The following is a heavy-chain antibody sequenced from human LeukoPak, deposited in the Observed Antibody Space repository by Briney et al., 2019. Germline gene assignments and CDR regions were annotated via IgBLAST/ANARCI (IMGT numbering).Heavy chain of an antibody. CDR1: GYSFTSYW. V-gene: IGHV5-51*03. CDR3: ASFGSYYYDSSAPGDY. Sequence: GESLKISCKGSGYSFTSYWIGWVRQMPGKGLEWMGIIYPGDSDTRYSPSFQGQVTISADKSISTAYLQWSSLKAPDTAMYYCASFGSYYYDSSAPGDYWGQGTLVTVSS. D-gene: IGHD3-22*01. CDR2: IYPGDSDT. J-gene: IGHJ4*02.